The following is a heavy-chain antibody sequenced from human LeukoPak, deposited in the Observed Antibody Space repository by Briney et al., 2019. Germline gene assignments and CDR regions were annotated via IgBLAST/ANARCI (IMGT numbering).Heavy chain of an antibody. Sequence: GGSLRLSCGASTFTFISYGMSWVRQAPGKGLAWVSAISGSCGRTYYADSVKGRLTISRDNSKNSLYLQMNSLRDEDRAVYYCAKDEYCSAGICFSADEAFDIWGQGTMVTVSS. D-gene: IGHD2-15*01. V-gene: IGHV3-23*01. CDR3: AKDEYCSAGICFSADEAFDI. J-gene: IGHJ3*02. CDR1: TFTFISYG. CDR2: ISGSCGRT.